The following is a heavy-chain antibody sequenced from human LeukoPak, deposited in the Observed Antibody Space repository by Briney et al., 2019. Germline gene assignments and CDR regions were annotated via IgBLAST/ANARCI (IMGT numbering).Heavy chain of an antibody. D-gene: IGHD2-2*02. V-gene: IGHV1-69*04. J-gene: IGHJ4*02. CDR3: ASLRADQLLYKN. CDR1: GGTFSSYA. Sequence: SVKVSCKASGGTFSSYAISWVRQAPGQGLEWMGRIIPILGIANYAQKFQGRVTITADKSTSTAYMELSSLRSEDTAVYYCASLRADQLLYKNWGQGTLVTVSS. CDR2: IIPILGIA.